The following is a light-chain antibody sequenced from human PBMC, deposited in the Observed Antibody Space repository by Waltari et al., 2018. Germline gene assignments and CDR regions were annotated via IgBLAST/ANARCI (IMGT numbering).Light chain of an antibody. V-gene: IGKV1-9*01. CDR3: QELNTYPQSLT. Sequence: IQLTQSPSFLSASIGDRVTIPCRASQGISSYLAWYQQKPGKAPKLLIYAASTLQSGVPSRFSGSGSGTEFTLTISSLQPEDFATYYCQELNTYPQSLTFGGGTKVEI. CDR2: AAS. CDR1: QGISSY. J-gene: IGKJ4*01.